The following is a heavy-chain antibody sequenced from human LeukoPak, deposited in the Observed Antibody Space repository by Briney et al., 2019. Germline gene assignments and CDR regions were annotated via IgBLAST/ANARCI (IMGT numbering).Heavy chain of an antibody. CDR2: IIPILGIA. J-gene: IGHJ4*02. Sequence: GASVKVSCKASGGTFSSYAISWVRQAPGQGLEWMGRIIPILGIANYAQKFQGRVTITADKSTSTAYMELSSLRSEDTAVYYCARDLGFGELSFDYWGQGTLVTVSS. V-gene: IGHV1-69*04. CDR1: GGTFSSYA. D-gene: IGHD3-10*01. CDR3: ARDLGFGELSFDY.